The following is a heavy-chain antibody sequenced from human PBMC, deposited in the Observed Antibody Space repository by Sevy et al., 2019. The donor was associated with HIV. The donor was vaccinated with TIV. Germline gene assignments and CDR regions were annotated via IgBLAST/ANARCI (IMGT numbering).Heavy chain of an antibody. CDR3: TAGVGTSDFDY. Sequence: GGSLRLSCLASGFTFKNAWMSWARQTPGKGREGVARIKSKTDGGTGDFAAVVKGRFAITRDDSKNTVSLQMDNLRTEDTAIYYCTAGVGTSDFDYWGQGILVTVSS. V-gene: IGHV3-15*01. D-gene: IGHD3-3*01. J-gene: IGHJ4*02. CDR1: GFTFKNAW. CDR2: IKSKTDGGTG.